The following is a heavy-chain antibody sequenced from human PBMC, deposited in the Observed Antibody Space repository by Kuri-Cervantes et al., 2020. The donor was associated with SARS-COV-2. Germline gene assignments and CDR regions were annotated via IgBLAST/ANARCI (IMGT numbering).Heavy chain of an antibody. J-gene: IGHJ6*03. V-gene: IGHV4-39*01. CDR3: ARVSRYDFWSGYRRYYYYYYMDV. CDR2: IYYSGST. D-gene: IGHD3-3*01. Sequence: GSLRLSCTVSGGSISSSSYYWGWIRQPPGKGLEWIGSIYYSGSTYYNPSLKSRVTISVDTSKNQFSLKLSSVTAADTAVYYCARVSRYDFWSGYRRYYYYYYMDVWGKGTTVTVSS. CDR1: GGSISSSSYY.